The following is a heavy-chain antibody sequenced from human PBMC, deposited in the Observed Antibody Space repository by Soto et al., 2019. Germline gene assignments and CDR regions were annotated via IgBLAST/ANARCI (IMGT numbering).Heavy chain of an antibody. Sequence: TLSLTCAVSGGSISSGGYSWSWIRQPPGKGLEWIGYIYHSGSTYYNPSLKSRVTISVDRSKNQFSLKLSSVTAADTAVYYCARSTVVDYFDYWGQGTLVTVSS. CDR1: GGSISSGGYS. V-gene: IGHV4-30-2*01. J-gene: IGHJ4*02. D-gene: IGHD4-17*01. CDR2: IYHSGST. CDR3: ARSTVVDYFDY.